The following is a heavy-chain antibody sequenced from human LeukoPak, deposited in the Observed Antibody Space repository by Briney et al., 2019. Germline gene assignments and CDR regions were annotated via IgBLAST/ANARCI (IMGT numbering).Heavy chain of an antibody. D-gene: IGHD6-13*01. CDR3: ARLYSSSWYFDY. Sequence: PSQTLSLTCTVSGGSISSGDYYWSWIRQPPGKGLEWIGYIYYSRTTYYNPSLKSRLTKSVDTSKNQFSLKVTSVTAADTAVYYCARLYSSSWYFDYWGQGSLVTVSS. CDR2: IYYSRTT. V-gene: IGHV4-30-4*01. J-gene: IGHJ4*02. CDR1: GGSISSGDYY.